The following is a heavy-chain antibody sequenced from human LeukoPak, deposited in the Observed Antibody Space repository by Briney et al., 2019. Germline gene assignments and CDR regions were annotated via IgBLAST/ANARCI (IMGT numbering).Heavy chain of an antibody. Sequence: PGGSLRLSCAASGFTVSDNYMNWVRQAPGKGLEWVSVIYSGGGTYYADSVKGRFTISRDNSKNTLYLQMNSLRAEDTAVYYCARDSEYSGGFSIWGQGTMVTVSS. V-gene: IGHV3-66*01. CDR3: ARDSEYSGGFSI. D-gene: IGHD1-26*01. CDR2: IYSGGGT. J-gene: IGHJ3*02. CDR1: GFTVSDNY.